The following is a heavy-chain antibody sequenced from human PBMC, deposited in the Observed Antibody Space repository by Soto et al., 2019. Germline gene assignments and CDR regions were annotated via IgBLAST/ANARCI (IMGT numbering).Heavy chain of an antibody. CDR3: ARDRPVTDDAFDI. CDR1: GFTFSSYG. V-gene: IGHV3-33*01. D-gene: IGHD4-17*01. CDR2: IWDDGSNK. J-gene: IGHJ3*02. Sequence: QVQLVESGGGVVQPGRSLRLSCAASGFTFSSYGMHWFRQAPGKGLEWVAVIWDDGSNKYYADSVKGRWTISRDNSKNAVYLQLNRLRAEDTAVDYCARDRPVTDDAFDIWGPGTMVTVSS.